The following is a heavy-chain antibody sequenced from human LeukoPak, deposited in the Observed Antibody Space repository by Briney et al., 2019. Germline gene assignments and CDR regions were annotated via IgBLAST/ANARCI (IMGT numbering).Heavy chain of an antibody. Sequence: GSLRLSCAASGFPFSSYSMNWVRQAPGKGLEWVSYISSSSSTIYYADSVKGRFTISRDNAKNSLYLQMNSLRAEDTAVYYCAREPPPQFDNWFDPWGQGTLVTVSS. D-gene: IGHD3-10*01. CDR2: ISSSSSTI. CDR3: AREPPPQFDNWFDP. V-gene: IGHV3-48*01. CDR1: GFPFSSYS. J-gene: IGHJ5*02.